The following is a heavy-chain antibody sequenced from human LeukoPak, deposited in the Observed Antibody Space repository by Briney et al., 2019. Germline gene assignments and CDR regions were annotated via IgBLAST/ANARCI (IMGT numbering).Heavy chain of an antibody. J-gene: IGHJ5*02. CDR2: IRAYNGKT. V-gene: IGHV1-18*01. D-gene: IGHD3-3*01. CDR1: GYTFTSYG. Sequence: GASVTVSCKASGYTFTSYGICWVRQAPGQGLELMGLIRAYNGKTNYAQKLQGRVTMTTDTPTSRASMELRRLRSDDTPVYYCARDGTIGDPSITIFGVVIGDWFDPWGQGTLVTVSS. CDR3: ARDGTIGDPSITIFGVVIGDWFDP.